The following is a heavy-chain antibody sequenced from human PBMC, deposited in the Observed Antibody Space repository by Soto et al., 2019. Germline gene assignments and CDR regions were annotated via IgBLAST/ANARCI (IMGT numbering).Heavy chain of an antibody. J-gene: IGHJ4*02. CDR1: GFTFSSYA. Sequence: EVQLLESGGGLVQPGGSLRLSCAASGFTFSSYAMSWVCQAPGSGLEWVSTNGASGVTTYYAGSVKGRFTISRDISKNMLYLQMDSLGAEDTAVYYCARGGGSSSARYWGQGTLVTVSS. V-gene: IGHV3-23*01. D-gene: IGHD6-6*01. CDR2: NGASGVTT. CDR3: ARGGGSSSARY.